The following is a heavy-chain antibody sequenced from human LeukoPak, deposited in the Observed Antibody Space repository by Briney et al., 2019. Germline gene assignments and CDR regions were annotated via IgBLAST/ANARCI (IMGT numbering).Heavy chain of an antibody. CDR2: VYSSDRT. D-gene: IGHD3/OR15-3a*01. J-gene: IGHJ5*02. CDR3: ARDNGLNWFDP. V-gene: IGHV3-66*01. CDR1: GFTVSTNY. Sequence: GGSLRLSCAASGFTVSTNYMSWVRQAPGKGLEWVAVVYSSDRTYYADSVKGRFTISRDNSKNTLYLQMNSLRAEDTAVYYCARDNGLNWFDPWGQGTLVTVSS.